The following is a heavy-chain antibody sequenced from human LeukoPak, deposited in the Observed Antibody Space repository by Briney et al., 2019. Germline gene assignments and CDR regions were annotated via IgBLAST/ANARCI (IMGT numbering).Heavy chain of an antibody. D-gene: IGHD4-23*01. Sequence: SQTLSLTCTVSGGSISGGSDYWSWIRQPAGKGLEWIGRIHTSGRTNYNPSLKSRVTISVDTSRNQFSLKLSPVTAADTAVYYCARDQWGGNYIHDAFDIWGQGTMVTVSS. CDR3: ARDQWGGNYIHDAFDI. J-gene: IGHJ3*02. CDR2: IHTSGRT. CDR1: GGSISGGSDY. V-gene: IGHV4-61*02.